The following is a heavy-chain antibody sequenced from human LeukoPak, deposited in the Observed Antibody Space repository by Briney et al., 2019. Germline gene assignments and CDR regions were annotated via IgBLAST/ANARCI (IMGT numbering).Heavy chain of an antibody. J-gene: IGHJ4*02. CDR3: AKDRVTMIRGVVPISYDY. CDR2: IGGNGGST. CDR1: GFTFSTYA. D-gene: IGHD3-10*01. Sequence: PGGSLRLSCAASGFTFSTYAMSWVRQAPGKGLEWVAIIGGNGGSTYYADSVKGRFTISRDNTKNTLYLRINSLRAEDTAEYYCAKDRVTMIRGVVPISYDYWGQGTLVTVSS. V-gene: IGHV3-23*01.